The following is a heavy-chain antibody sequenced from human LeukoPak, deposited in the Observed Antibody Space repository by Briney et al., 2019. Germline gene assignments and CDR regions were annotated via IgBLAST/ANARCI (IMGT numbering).Heavy chain of an antibody. J-gene: IGHJ3*02. CDR3: ARVRTGLYDAFDI. V-gene: IGHV4-59*01. CDR2: IYYSGST. D-gene: IGHD4-17*01. Sequence: SETLSLTCTVSGDSISNYYWSWIRQPPGKGLEWIGYIYYSGSTNYNPSLKSRVTISVATSKNQFSLKLSSVTAADTAVYYCARVRTGLYDAFDIWGQGTMVTASS. CDR1: GDSISNYY.